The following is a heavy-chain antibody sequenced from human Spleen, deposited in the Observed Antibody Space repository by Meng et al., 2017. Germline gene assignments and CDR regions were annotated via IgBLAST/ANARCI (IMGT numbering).Heavy chain of an antibody. CDR1: GGSFSDYY. CDR2: INHSGST. V-gene: IGHV4-34*01. CDR3: ARGPTTMAHDFDY. Sequence: VHLQQGGAVLLKPSETLSLTCVVSGGSFSDYYWSWIRQPPGKGLEWIGEINHSGSTNYNPSLESRATISVDTSQNNLSLKLSSVTAADSAVYYCARGPTTMAHDFDYWGQGTLVTVSS. J-gene: IGHJ4*02. D-gene: IGHD4-11*01.